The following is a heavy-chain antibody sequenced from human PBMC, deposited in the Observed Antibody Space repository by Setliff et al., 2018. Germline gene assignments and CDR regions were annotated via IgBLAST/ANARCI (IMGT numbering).Heavy chain of an antibody. Sequence: SETLSLTCTVSGDSISGDYWSWIRQSPGKGLEWIGYIYYSGSTNYNPSLKSRVSISVDTSKNQFSLRLTSVTAADTAVYYCAREYYYARSRNFDYWGQGTPVTVSS. CDR2: IYYSGST. CDR1: GDSISGDY. V-gene: IGHV4-59*01. J-gene: IGHJ4*02. D-gene: IGHD3-22*01. CDR3: AREYYYARSRNFDY.